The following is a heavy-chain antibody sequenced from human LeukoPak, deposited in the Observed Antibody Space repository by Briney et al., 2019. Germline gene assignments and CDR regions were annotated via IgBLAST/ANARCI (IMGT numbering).Heavy chain of an antibody. D-gene: IGHD6-13*01. Sequence: SETLSLTCTVSGGSISSSSYYWGWIRQPPGKGLEWIGSIYYSGSTYYNPSLKSRVTISVDTSKNQFSLKLSSVTAADTAVYYCARSYSSSWYYYYYYGMDVWGQGTTVTVSS. J-gene: IGHJ6*02. CDR3: ARSYSSSWYYYYYYGMDV. CDR2: IYYSGST. V-gene: IGHV4-39*07. CDR1: GGSISSSSYY.